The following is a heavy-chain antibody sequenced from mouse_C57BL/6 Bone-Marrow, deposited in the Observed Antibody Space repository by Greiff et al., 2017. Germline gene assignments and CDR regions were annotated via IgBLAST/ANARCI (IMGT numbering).Heavy chain of an antibody. CDR2: IDPSDSET. D-gene: IGHD2-13*01. Sequence: VQLQQPGAELVRPGSSVKLSCKASGYTFTSYWMHWVKQRPIQGLEWIGNIDPSDSETHYNQKFKDKATLTVDKSSSTAYMQLSSLTSEDSAVYYCARGCDLYYFDYWGQGTTLTVSS. J-gene: IGHJ2*01. CDR3: ARGCDLYYFDY. CDR1: GYTFTSYW. V-gene: IGHV1-52*01.